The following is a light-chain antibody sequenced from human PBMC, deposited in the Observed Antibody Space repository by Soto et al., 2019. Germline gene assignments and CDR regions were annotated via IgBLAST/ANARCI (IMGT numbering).Light chain of an antibody. CDR1: SSDVGGYNY. V-gene: IGLV2-11*01. Sequence: QSALTQPRSVYRSHGQSLTISCTGTSSDVGGYNYVSWYQQYPGKVPKLMIYDVTKRPSGVPDRFSGSKSGNTASLTISGLQAEDEADYYCCSHAGSYTYVFGTGTKVTVL. J-gene: IGLJ1*01. CDR3: CSHAGSYTYV. CDR2: DVT.